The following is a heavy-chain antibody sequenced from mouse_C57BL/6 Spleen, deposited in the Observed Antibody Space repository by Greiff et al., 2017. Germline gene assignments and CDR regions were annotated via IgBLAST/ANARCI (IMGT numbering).Heavy chain of an antibody. CDR1: GFNIKNTY. V-gene: IGHV14-3*01. Sequence: VQLQQSVAELVRPGASVKLSCTASGFNIKNTYMPWVKQRPDQGLEWIGRIGPANGNTKYAPKFQGKATITADTSYNTAYLQISSLTSEDTANYYCAVYSNYAMDYWGQGTSVTVSS. CDR2: IGPANGNT. CDR3: AVYSNYAMDY. D-gene: IGHD2-5*01. J-gene: IGHJ4*01.